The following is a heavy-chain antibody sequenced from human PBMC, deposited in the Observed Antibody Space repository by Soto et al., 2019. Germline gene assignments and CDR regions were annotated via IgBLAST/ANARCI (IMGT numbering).Heavy chain of an antibody. V-gene: IGHV1-2*02. CDR2: INPNIGGT. Sequence: QVQLVQSGAEVKKPGASVKVSCKASGYTFTGYYMSWVRQAPGQGLEWMGGINPNIGGTNYAQKFQGRVTKTRDTSISTPYLELSRLRSDDTAVYYCASGYWYFDLWGRGPLVTVST. CDR3: ASGYWYFDL. CDR1: GYTFTGYY. J-gene: IGHJ2*01.